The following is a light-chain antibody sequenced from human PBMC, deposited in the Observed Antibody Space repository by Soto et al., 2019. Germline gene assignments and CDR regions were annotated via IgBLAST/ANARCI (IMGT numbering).Light chain of an antibody. J-gene: IGLJ2*01. CDR3: SSYAGSNNVV. Sequence: QSALTQPPSASGSPGQSVTISCTGTSSDVGGYNYVSWDQQHPGKAPKLMIYEVSKRPSGVPDRFSGSKSGNTASQTVSGLQAEIEADYSCSSYAGSNNVVFGGGTKLTVL. V-gene: IGLV2-8*01. CDR1: SSDVGGYNY. CDR2: EVS.